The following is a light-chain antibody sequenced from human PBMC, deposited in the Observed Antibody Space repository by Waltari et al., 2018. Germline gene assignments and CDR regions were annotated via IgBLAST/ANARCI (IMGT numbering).Light chain of an antibody. J-gene: IGKJ1*01. CDR2: HAS. Sequence: EIVLTQSPGTVSLSQGDRATLPCRASQSVRIYLAWYQQKPGQAPRLLIYHASTRATGIPDRFSASGSGTDFSLTISRLEPEDFAMYYCQQYVESPATFGQGTKVEIK. V-gene: IGKV3-20*01. CDR3: QQYVESPAT. CDR1: QSVRIY.